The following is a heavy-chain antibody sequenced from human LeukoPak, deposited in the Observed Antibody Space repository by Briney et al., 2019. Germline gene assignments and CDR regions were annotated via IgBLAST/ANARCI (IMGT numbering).Heavy chain of an antibody. Sequence: GWSLRLSCAASGFTFDDYAMHWVRQAPGKGLEWVSLISGDGGRTYHADSVKGRFTISRDNSRNSLYLQMNSLRTEDTAFYYCAKDTTKAIFGVVTISRGAMGVWGQGTTVTVSS. CDR2: ISGDGGRT. V-gene: IGHV3-43*02. J-gene: IGHJ6*02. CDR1: GFTFDDYA. CDR3: AKDTTKAIFGVVTISRGAMGV. D-gene: IGHD3-3*01.